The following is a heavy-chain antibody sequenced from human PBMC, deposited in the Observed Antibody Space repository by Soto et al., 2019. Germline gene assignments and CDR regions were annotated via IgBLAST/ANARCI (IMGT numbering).Heavy chain of an antibody. CDR1: GSTFTGYY. CDR2: INPNSGGT. CDR3: ARGRYSSSPGVY. D-gene: IGHD6-6*01. V-gene: IGHV1-2*04. Sequence: ASVKVSCKASGSTFTGYYMHWVRQAPGQGLEWMGWINPNSGGTNYAQKFQGWVTMTRDTSISTAYMELSRLRSDDTAVYYCARGRYSSSPGVYWGQGTLVTVSS. J-gene: IGHJ4*02.